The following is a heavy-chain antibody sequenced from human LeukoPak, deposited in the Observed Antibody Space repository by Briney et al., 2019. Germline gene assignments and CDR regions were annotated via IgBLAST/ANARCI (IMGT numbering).Heavy chain of an antibody. CDR1: GGTFSSYA. CDR3: ARYDATVTRGFDY. Sequence: ASVKVSCKASGGTFSSYAISWVRQAPSQGLEWMGGIIPIFGTANYAQKFQGRVTITADESTSTAYMELRRLRSEDTAVYYCARYDATVTRGFDYWGQGTLVTVSS. V-gene: IGHV1-69*13. D-gene: IGHD4-17*01. J-gene: IGHJ4*02. CDR2: IIPIFGTA.